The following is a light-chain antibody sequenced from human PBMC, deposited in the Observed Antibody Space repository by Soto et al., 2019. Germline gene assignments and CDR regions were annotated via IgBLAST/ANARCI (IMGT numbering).Light chain of an antibody. V-gene: IGLV1-44*01. Sequence: QSALTKPPSASGTPGQRVTISCSGSRSKIGSNTVNWYQQLPGTAPKLLIYSNNQRPSGVPDRFSGSKSGTSASLAISGLQSEDEADYYCAAWDDSLNGHVVLGGGTKVTVL. J-gene: IGLJ2*01. CDR2: SNN. CDR1: RSKIGSNT. CDR3: AAWDDSLNGHVV.